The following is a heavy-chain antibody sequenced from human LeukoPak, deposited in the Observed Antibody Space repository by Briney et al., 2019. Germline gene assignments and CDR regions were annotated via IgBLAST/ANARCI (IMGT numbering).Heavy chain of an antibody. J-gene: IGHJ4*02. CDR3: ARGGYGGYFY. D-gene: IGHD4-17*01. V-gene: IGHV4-34*01. CDR2: INHSGST. Sequence: PSXTLSLTCAVYGGSFSGYYWSWIRQPPGKGLEWIGEINHSGSTNYNPSLKSRVTISVDTSKNQFSLKLSSVTAADTAVYYCARGGYGGYFYWGQGTLVTVSS. CDR1: GGSFSGYY.